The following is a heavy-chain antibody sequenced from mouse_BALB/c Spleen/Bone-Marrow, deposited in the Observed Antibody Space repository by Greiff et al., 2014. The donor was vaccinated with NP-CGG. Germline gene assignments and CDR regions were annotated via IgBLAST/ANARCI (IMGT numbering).Heavy chain of an antibody. CDR2: IDPYDSET. D-gene: IGHD2-3*01. J-gene: IGHJ1*01. CDR3: ASDDGYYEGDWYFDV. Sequence: QVQLQQSGAELVRPGASVKLSCKASGYTFTSCWMNWVKRRPEQGLEWIGRIDPYDSETHSKQKFKDKAILTVDKSSSTAYMQLSSLTSEDSAVYYGASDDGYYEGDWYFDVWGAGTTVTVSS. V-gene: IGHV1-74*01. CDR1: GYTFTSCW.